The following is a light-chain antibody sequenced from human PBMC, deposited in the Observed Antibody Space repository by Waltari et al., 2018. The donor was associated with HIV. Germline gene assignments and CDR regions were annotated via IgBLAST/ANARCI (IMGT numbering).Light chain of an antibody. Sequence: QSVLTQPPSVSAAPGQKVNISCSGSTPNIGPNFVSWYQQFSENAPKPLNLDKNKRPSGIPDRFSGGKSGTSATLGLNGMQSGDEANYYCATWDNKLNALVFGGGTKVTVL. CDR2: DKN. V-gene: IGLV1-51*01. J-gene: IGLJ2*01. CDR3: ATWDNKLNALV. CDR1: TPNIGPNF.